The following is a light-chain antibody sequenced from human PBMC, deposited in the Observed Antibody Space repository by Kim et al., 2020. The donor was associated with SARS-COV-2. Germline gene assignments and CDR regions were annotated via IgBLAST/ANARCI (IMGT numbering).Light chain of an antibody. CDR3: QQRSNWAIT. CDR1: QSVSSY. V-gene: IGKV3-11*01. CDR2: DAS. Sequence: WTPRQGATLPCRGSQSVSSYLAWYQQKPGQAPRRLIYDASNGSTGIPARFSGSGSGTDFTLTISSLEPEDFAVYYCQQRSNWAITFGQGTRLEIK. J-gene: IGKJ5*01.